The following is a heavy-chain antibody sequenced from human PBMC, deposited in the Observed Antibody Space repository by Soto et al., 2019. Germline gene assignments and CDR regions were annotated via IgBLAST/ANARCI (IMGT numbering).Heavy chain of an antibody. CDR2: MYYSGSI. D-gene: IGHD2-2*01. CDR1: GGSNSSHY. J-gene: IGHJ3*02. V-gene: IGHV4-59*11. Sequence: SETLSLTCSVAGGSNSSHYWSWIRPPPGKGLEWIGFMYYSGSIYYNPSLRSRVTISVDTSQNQFSLTLNSVTAADTAVYYCEGYCTSTSCYLGDVGAVDIWGQGAMVTVS. CDR3: EGYCTSTSCYLGDVGAVDI.